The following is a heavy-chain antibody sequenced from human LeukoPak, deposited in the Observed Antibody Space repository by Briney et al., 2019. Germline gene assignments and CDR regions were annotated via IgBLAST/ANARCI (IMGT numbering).Heavy chain of an antibody. Sequence: PGGSLRVSCAASGFTFSTYAMHWVRQAPGKGLEWVAVVSYNGRNEYYADSVKGRFTISRGNSKNTLYLQMNSLRAEDTAVYYCARDRFHSSAWSWYSDYWGQGTPVSVSS. CDR3: ARDRFHSSAWSWYSDY. D-gene: IGHD6-19*01. CDR1: GFTFSTYA. J-gene: IGHJ4*02. CDR2: VSYNGRNE. V-gene: IGHV3-30*04.